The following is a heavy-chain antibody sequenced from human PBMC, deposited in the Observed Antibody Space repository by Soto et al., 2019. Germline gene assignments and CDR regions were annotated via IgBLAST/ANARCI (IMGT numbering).Heavy chain of an antibody. V-gene: IGHV4-59*02. D-gene: IGHD2-15*01. J-gene: IGHJ3*02. CDR2: AHYSGTT. CDR3: ATGSASSTSDPFDI. Sequence: SEYLSLTYNNFGSPVSIYYWSRIWLPPGKGLEWIGYAHYSGTTNYSPSLRGRVIMSVDTSKNQFSLKLNSVTAADAAVYYCATGSASSTSDPFDIWDRGTVVT. CDR1: GSPVSIYY.